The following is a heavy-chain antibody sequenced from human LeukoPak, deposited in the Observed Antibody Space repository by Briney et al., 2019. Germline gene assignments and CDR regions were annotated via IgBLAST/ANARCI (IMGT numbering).Heavy chain of an antibody. J-gene: IGHJ4*02. CDR1: GGSISSGSYY. CDR2: IYTSGST. Sequence: TLSLTCTVSGGSISSGSYYWSWIRQPAGKGLEWIGRIYTSGSTNYNPSLKSRVTISVDTSKNQFSLKLSSVTAADTAVYYCARETNFDFWSGYYTDYFDYWGQGTLVTVSS. D-gene: IGHD3-3*01. CDR3: ARETNFDFWSGYYTDYFDY. V-gene: IGHV4-61*02.